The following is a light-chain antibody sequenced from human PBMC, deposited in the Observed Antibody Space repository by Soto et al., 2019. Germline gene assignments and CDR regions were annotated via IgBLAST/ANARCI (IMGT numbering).Light chain of an antibody. CDR1: QSISSW. J-gene: IGKJ5*01. CDR2: KAS. CDR3: QQYNSYPIT. Sequence: DIQMTQSPSTLSASVGDRVTITCRASQSISSWLAWYQQKPGKAPNLLIYKASTLESGVPSRFSGSGSGTEFTLTISSLHPDDFSIYYCQQYNSYPITCGQGTRLEIK. V-gene: IGKV1-5*03.